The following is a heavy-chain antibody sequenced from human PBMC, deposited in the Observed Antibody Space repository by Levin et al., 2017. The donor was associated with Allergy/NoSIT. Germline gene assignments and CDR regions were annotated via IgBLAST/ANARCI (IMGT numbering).Heavy chain of an antibody. D-gene: IGHD2-15*01. CDR2: IIPMFDTI. Sequence: SVKVSCKASGGTFSSYGFTWVRLAPGQGLEWMGGIIPMFDTIHYAQRFQGRVTITADESTSTAYMELSRLKSDDTAVYYCAIVPPEVVLGATFFYGLDVWGKGTTVTVSS. J-gene: IGHJ6*04. CDR3: AIVPPEVVLGATFFYGLDV. V-gene: IGHV1-69*13. CDR1: GGTFSSYG.